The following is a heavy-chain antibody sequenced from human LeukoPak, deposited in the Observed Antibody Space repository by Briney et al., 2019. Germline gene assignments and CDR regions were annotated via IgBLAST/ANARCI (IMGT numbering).Heavy chain of an antibody. J-gene: IGHJ3*02. V-gene: IGHV4-59*01. CDR3: ARDPSDPDAFDI. CDR2: IYYSGST. CDR1: GGSISSYY. D-gene: IGHD6-6*01. Sequence: PSETLSLTCTVPGGSISSYYWSWIRQPPGKGLEWIGYIYYSGSTNYNPSLKSRVTISVDTSKNQSSLKLSSVTAADTAVYYCARDPSDPDAFDIWGQGTMVTVSS.